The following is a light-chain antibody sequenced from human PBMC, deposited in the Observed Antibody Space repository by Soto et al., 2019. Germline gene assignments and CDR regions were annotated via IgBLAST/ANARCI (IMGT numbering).Light chain of an antibody. CDR2: GAS. V-gene: IGKV3-15*01. J-gene: IGKJ5*01. Sequence: IVMTQSPATLSVSPGERATLSCRASQSVSSNLAWFQQKPGQAPRLLIYGASTRDTGISARFSGSGSGTEFTLNISSLQSGDFEVYQCQQYNKWPKTFGQGTRLEIK. CDR1: QSVSSN. CDR3: QQYNKWPKT.